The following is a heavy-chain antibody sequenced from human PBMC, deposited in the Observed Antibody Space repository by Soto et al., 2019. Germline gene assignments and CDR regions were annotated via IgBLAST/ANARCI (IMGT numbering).Heavy chain of an antibody. Sequence: QVQLVESGGGVVQPGRSLRLSCAASGSSFSRYAMYWVRQAPGKGLEWVSVISYDGSNEYYADSVKGRFTISRDTSKSTLYLQMNSLRAEDTAAYYCARGTSMVMGPYRMDVWGHGTTVTVSS. CDR2: ISYDGSNE. J-gene: IGHJ6*02. CDR1: GSSFSRYA. V-gene: IGHV3-30-3*01. CDR3: ARGTSMVMGPYRMDV. D-gene: IGHD5-18*01.